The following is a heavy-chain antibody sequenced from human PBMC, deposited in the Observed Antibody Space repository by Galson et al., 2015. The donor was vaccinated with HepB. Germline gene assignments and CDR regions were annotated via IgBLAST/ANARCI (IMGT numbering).Heavy chain of an antibody. Sequence: SLRLSCAASGFTFSSYAMHWVRQAPGKGLEWVAVISYDGSNKYYADSVKGRFTISRDNSKNTLYLQMNSLRAEDTAVYYCARDYSSSWSRSYGMDVWGQGTTVTVSS. CDR1: GFTFSSYA. D-gene: IGHD6-13*01. J-gene: IGHJ6*02. V-gene: IGHV3-30-3*01. CDR2: ISYDGSNK. CDR3: ARDYSSSWSRSYGMDV.